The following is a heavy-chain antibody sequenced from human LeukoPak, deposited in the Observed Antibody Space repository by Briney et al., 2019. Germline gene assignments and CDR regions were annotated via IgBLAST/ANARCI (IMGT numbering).Heavy chain of an antibody. Sequence: ASVKVSCKASGYTFTSYAMHWVRQAPGQRLEWMGWINAGNDYTKYSQKFQGRVTITRDTSASTGCMELSSLRSEDTAVYYCARAAVSLDVWGQGTTVTVSS. CDR2: INAGNDYT. D-gene: IGHD6-19*01. V-gene: IGHV1-3*01. CDR3: ARAAVSLDV. J-gene: IGHJ6*02. CDR1: GYTFTSYA.